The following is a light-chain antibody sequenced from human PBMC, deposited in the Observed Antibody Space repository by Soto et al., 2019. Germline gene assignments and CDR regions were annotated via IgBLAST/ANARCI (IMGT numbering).Light chain of an antibody. CDR1: QNINNY. V-gene: IGKV1-33*01. Sequence: DIQMTQSPSSLSASVGDRVTITCQASQNINNYLDWYQQKPGRAPKSLSYDGCILQVGVPSRFRGSGSGTDFTFTISRLQPEDIATYYCQQYENLPTFGQGTRLEIK. J-gene: IGKJ5*01. CDR2: DGC. CDR3: QQYENLPT.